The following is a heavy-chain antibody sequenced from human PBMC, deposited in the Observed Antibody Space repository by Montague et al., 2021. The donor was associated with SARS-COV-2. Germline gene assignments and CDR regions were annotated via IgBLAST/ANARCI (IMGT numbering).Heavy chain of an antibody. CDR1: GASISSRSYY. V-gene: IGHV4-39*01. CDR2: KYYSGST. J-gene: IGHJ4*02. D-gene: IGHD3-3*01. Sequence: SETLSLTCTVSGASISSRSYYWGWIRQPPGKGLEWIGFKYYSGSTYYNPTLKSRVTISVDTSKNQFSLKLSSVTAADTAVHYFATLPPSITIFGVVQGYYFDDWGQGTLVTVSS. CDR3: ATLPPSITIFGVVQGYYFDD.